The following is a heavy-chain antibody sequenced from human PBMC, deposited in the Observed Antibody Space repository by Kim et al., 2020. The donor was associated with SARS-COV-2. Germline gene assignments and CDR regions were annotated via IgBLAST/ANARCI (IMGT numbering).Heavy chain of an antibody. CDR2: ISHSGST. J-gene: IGHJ4*02. V-gene: IGHV4-34*01. CDR3: ARVSGYASGSPVFDY. D-gene: IGHD1-26*01. Sequence: SETLSLTSAVYGGSFNDYYWSWIRQPPGKGLEWIGEISHSGSTNYNTSLKSRVSISVDTSKNQFSLKLSSVTAADTAVYYSARVSGYASGSPVFDYWGQGTLLTVSS. CDR1: GGSFNDYY.